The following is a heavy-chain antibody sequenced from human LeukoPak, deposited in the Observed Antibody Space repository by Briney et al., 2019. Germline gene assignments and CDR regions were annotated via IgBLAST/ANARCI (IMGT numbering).Heavy chain of an antibody. V-gene: IGHV3-7*01. Sequence: GGSLRLSCTASGFTFGDYAMSWFRQAPGKGLEWVANIKQDGSEKYYVDSVKGRFTISRDNAKNSLYLQMNSLRAEDTAVYYCARDSFHAVKPNWFDPWGQGTLVTVSS. J-gene: IGHJ5*02. CDR3: ARDSFHAVKPNWFDP. D-gene: IGHD2/OR15-2a*01. CDR2: IKQDGSEK. CDR1: GFTFGDYA.